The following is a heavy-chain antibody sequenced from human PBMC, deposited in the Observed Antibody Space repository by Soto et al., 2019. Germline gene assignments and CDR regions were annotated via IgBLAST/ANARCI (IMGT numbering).Heavy chain of an antibody. J-gene: IGHJ4*02. V-gene: IGHV3-30*03. CDR2: VSHDGRNT. Sequence: VQLVESGGGVVQPGRSLRLSCAASGFTFSDYAMHWVRQAPGKGLEWVAVVSHDGRNTHYADSVKGRFTISRDSSKNPVSLEMSSLRAEATAVYYRARGGRQWLVPSDFNYWGQGALVTVSS. CDR1: GFTFSDYA. D-gene: IGHD6-19*01. CDR3: ARGGRQWLVPSDFNY.